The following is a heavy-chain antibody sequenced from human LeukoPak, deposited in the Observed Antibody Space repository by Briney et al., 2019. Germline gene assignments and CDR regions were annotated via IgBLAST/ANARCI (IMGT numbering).Heavy chain of an antibody. CDR1: GFSFTNYA. V-gene: IGHV3-23*01. Sequence: GGSLRLSCAASGFSFTNYAMNWVRQAPGKGLEWVSAVTGPGDTTYYADSVKGRFFVSREDSKTTVYLQMNSLRVEDTAIYYCAKGAALDVWGQGTVVTVSS. CDR3: AKGAALDV. J-gene: IGHJ4*02. CDR2: VTGPGDTT. D-gene: IGHD3-16*01.